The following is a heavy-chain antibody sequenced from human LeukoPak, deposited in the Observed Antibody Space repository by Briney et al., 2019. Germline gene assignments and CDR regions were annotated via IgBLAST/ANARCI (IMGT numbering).Heavy chain of an antibody. CDR2: IYHSEST. CDR3: ARVYSMVRQYFDY. Sequence: SETLSLTCTVSGYSVRSGYYWGWVRQSPGQGLEWIATIYHSESTHYNPSLKSRVTISVDTSKNRFSLKLSSVTAADTAVYYCARVYSMVRQYFDYWGQGTLVTVSS. J-gene: IGHJ4*02. CDR1: GYSVRSGYY. V-gene: IGHV4-38-2*02. D-gene: IGHD3-10*01.